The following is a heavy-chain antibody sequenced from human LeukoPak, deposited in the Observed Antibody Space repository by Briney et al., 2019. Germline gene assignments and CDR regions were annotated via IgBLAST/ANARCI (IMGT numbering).Heavy chain of an antibody. CDR3: ARVAPSGGYDYRYYFDY. J-gene: IGHJ4*02. D-gene: IGHD5-12*01. CDR1: GYRFSSYY. CDR2: INPSAGST. Sequence: ASVKVSCKASGYRFSSYYLIWVRQAPGQGLEWMGIINPSAGSTYYAQKLQGRVTMTRDMSTSTVYMELSSLRSDDTAVYYCARVAPSGGYDYRYYFDYWGQGTLVTVSS. V-gene: IGHV1-46*04.